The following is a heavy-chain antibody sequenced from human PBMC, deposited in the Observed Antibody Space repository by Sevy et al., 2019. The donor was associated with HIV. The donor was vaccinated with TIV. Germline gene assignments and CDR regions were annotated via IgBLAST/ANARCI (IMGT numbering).Heavy chain of an antibody. CDR2: IYYSGST. D-gene: IGHD2-21*02. V-gene: IGHV4-39*01. Sequence: SETLSLTCTVSGGSISSSSYYWGWIRQPPGKGLEWIGSIYYSGSTYYNPSLKSRVTISVDTSKNQFSLRLSSVTAADTALYDCARHFPRHAYCGGDCYIDYWGQGTLVTVSS. J-gene: IGHJ4*02. CDR3: ARHFPRHAYCGGDCYIDY. CDR1: GGSISSSSYY.